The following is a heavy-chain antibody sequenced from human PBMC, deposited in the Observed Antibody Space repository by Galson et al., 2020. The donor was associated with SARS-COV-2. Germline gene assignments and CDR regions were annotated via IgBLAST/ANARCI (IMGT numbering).Heavy chain of an antibody. CDR1: GFIFENYA. CDR2: INWNSGGR. V-gene: IGHV3-9*01. D-gene: IGHD2-15*01. J-gene: IGHJ2*01. CDR3: AKDKVAAAPYWHFDL. Sequence: SLKISCAVSGFIFENYAMHWVRQVPGKGLEWVPGINWNSGGRDYAGSVKGRFTISRDNAKNSLYLQMNSLRPEDTAVYYCAKDKVAAAPYWHFDLWGRGTLVTVSS.